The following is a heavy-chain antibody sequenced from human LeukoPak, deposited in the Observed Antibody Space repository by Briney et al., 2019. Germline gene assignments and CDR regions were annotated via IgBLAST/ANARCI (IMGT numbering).Heavy chain of an antibody. CDR3: ARDLDSCGDY. CDR2: IYSGGST. J-gene: IGHJ4*02. V-gene: IGHV3-66*01. Sequence: GGSLRLSYAASGFTVSSNYMSWVRQAPGKGLEWVSVIYSGGSTYYADSVKGRFTISRDNSKNTLYLQMNSLRAEDTAVCYCARDLDSCGDYWGQGTLVTVSS. D-gene: IGHD5-18*01. CDR1: GFTVSSNY.